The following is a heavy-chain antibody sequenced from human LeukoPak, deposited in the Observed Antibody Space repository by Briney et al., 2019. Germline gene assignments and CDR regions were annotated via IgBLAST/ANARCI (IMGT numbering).Heavy chain of an antibody. CDR1: GGSISSSNW. D-gene: IGHD5-18*01. CDR3: ARVNSYGYVVGFDY. Sequence: SETLSLTCAVSGGSISSSNWWSWVRQPPGKGLEWIGEIYHSGSTNYNPSLKSRVTISVDTSKNQFSLKLSSVTAADTAVYYCARVNSYGYVVGFDYWGQGTLVTVSS. J-gene: IGHJ4*02. V-gene: IGHV4-4*02. CDR2: IYHSGST.